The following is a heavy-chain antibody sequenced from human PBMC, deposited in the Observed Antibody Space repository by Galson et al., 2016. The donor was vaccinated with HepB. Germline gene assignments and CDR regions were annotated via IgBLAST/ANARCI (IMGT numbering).Heavy chain of an antibody. CDR3: AGVSRIIMVRDAFDT. D-gene: IGHD3-10*01. J-gene: IGHJ3*02. CDR1: GGSISSGHYY. Sequence: TLSLTCTVSGGSISSGHYYWSWIRQHPGKGLEWIGNIYNSGITYYNPSLKSRVSISVDTSKNQFSLKLSSVTAADTAVYYCAGVSRIIMVRDAFDTWGQGTMVTVSA. CDR2: IYNSGIT. V-gene: IGHV4-31*03.